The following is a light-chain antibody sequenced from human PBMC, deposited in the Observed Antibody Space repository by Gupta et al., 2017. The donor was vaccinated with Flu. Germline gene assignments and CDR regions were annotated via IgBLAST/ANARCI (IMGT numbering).Light chain of an antibody. CDR2: GAS. CDR3: QETYQAPLT. CDR1: QTVNNY. J-gene: IGKJ4*01. V-gene: IGKV1-39*01. Sequence: PSSRSASVGDTITITCRASQTVNNYLNWYQQKPGKAPKLLIYGASSLQSGVPSRFSGSGSGTDFTLTIRSLQPEDFATYYCQETYQAPLTFGGGTKVEIK.